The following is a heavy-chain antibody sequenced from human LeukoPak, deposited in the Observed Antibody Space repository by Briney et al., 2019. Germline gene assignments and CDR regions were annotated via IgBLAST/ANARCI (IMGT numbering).Heavy chain of an antibody. J-gene: IGHJ3*02. CDR1: GFTFSSYW. Sequence: GGSLRLSCAASGFTFSSYWLSWVRQAPGKGLEWVANTKQDGSEKYYLDSVKGRFTISRDNAKNSLYLQMNSLRAEDTAVYYCARFITVVTSGAFDIWGQGTMVTVSS. CDR2: TKQDGSEK. D-gene: IGHD4-23*01. V-gene: IGHV3-7*05. CDR3: ARFITVVTSGAFDI.